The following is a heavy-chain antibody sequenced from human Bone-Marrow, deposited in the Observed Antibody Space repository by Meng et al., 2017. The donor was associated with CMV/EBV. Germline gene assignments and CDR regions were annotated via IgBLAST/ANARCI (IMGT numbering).Heavy chain of an antibody. J-gene: IGHJ6*02. V-gene: IGHV4-39*01. CDR1: GGSVSTGSYY. CDR2: LHYGGST. Sequence: SETLSLTCSVSGGSVSTGSYYWGWIRQSPGKGPEWIGSLHYGGSTFYNPSLKGRVTISVGTSNRHLSLMLNSVTAADTAMYYCARHLKVGYQYFYYYGMDVWGQGPTDPVSS. D-gene: IGHD1-26*01. CDR3: ARHLKVGYQYFYYYGMDV.